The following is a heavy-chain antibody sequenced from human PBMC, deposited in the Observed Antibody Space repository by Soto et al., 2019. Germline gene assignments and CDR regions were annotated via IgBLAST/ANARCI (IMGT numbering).Heavy chain of an antibody. CDR3: ANTYDNFWSGFYRGYYFDY. J-gene: IGHJ4*02. V-gene: IGHV4-34*01. CDR2: INHIGST. Sequence: QVHLQQWGAGLLKPSETLSLTCAVYGGSFSGYYWSWIRQPPGKGLEWIGEINHIGSTNYNPSLNSPVNISVDTSNNQFSLKLSAVTAADTAVYFCANTYDNFWSGFYRGYYFDYWGQGTLVSVSS. D-gene: IGHD3-3*01. CDR1: GGSFSGYY.